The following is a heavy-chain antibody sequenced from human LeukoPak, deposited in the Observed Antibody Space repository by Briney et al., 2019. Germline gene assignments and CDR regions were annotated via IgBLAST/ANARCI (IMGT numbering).Heavy chain of an antibody. Sequence: GESLKISCKASGYSFTTYWIGWVRQMPGRGLEWMGIIYFGDSDTRYSPSFQGQVTISADKSIGTAYLQWSSLKASDTAVYYCARTELQRPYYYGMDVWGQGTTVTVSS. D-gene: IGHD1-1*01. CDR3: ARTELQRPYYYGMDV. CDR1: GYSFTTYW. V-gene: IGHV5-51*01. J-gene: IGHJ6*02. CDR2: IYFGDSDT.